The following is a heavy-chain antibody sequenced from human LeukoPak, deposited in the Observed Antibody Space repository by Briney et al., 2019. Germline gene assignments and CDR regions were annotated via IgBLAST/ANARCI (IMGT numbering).Heavy chain of an antibody. D-gene: IGHD1-1*01. J-gene: IGHJ6*03. CDR1: GFTFSSFD. Sequence: GGSLRLSCAASGFTFSSFDTHWARQPTGQGLEWVSTIGTASDTYYPGSVEGRFTLSRDNAKHSSYIQMNSLTAGDTAVYYCARGPPRGKYYYMDVWGKGTTVTVSS. V-gene: IGHV3-13*01. CDR3: ARGPPRGKYYYMDV. CDR2: IGTASDT.